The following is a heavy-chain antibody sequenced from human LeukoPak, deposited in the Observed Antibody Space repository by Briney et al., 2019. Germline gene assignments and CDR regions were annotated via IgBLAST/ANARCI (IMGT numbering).Heavy chain of an antibody. Sequence: EASVKVSCKISGSTLTESSIHWVRQPPGKGLEWMGGFDPEDVQTIYAQKFQGRVTLTDDTSTDTAYMELSSLRIEDTAVYYCATRNCSGGSCRPEFYYYHLDIWGTGTTVTVSS. V-gene: IGHV1-24*01. CDR1: GSTLTESS. CDR3: ATRNCSGGSCRPEFYYYHLDI. J-gene: IGHJ6*03. CDR2: FDPEDVQT. D-gene: IGHD2-15*01.